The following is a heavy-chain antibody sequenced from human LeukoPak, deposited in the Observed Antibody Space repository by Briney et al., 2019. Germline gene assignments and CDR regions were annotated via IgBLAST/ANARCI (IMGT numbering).Heavy chain of an antibody. Sequence: SETLSLTCAVYGGSFSGYYWSWIRQPPGKGLERIGEINHRRSTNYNPSLMSRVTMSVDTSKNQFSLNLSSVTAADTAVYYCARGQFWSGYSIWGQGTLVTVSS. V-gene: IGHV4-34*01. CDR2: INHRRST. CDR3: ARGQFWSGYSI. J-gene: IGHJ4*02. D-gene: IGHD3-3*02. CDR1: GGSFSGYY.